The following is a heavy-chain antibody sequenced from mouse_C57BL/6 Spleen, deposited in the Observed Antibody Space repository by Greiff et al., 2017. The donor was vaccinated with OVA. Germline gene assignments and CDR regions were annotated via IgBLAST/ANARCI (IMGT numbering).Heavy chain of an antibody. V-gene: IGHV1-22*01. CDR1: GYTFTDYN. J-gene: IGHJ3*01. D-gene: IGHD2-3*01. Sequence: VQLQQSGPELVKPGASVKMSCKASGYTFTDYNMHWVKQSHGKSLEWIGYINPNNGGTSYNQKFKGKATLTVNKSSSTAYMELRSLTSEDSAVYYCASPPIYDGYYWFAYWGQGTLVTVSA. CDR2: INPNNGGT. CDR3: ASPPIYDGYYWFAY.